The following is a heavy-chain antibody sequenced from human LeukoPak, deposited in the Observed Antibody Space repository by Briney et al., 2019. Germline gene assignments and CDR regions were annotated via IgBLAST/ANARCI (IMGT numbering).Heavy chain of an antibody. CDR2: IYYSGST. V-gene: IGHV4-39*07. Sequence: KSSETLSLTCTVSGGSISSSSYYWGWIRQPPGKGLEWIVSIYYSGSTYYNPSLKGRVTISVDTSKNQFSLKLSSVTAADTAVYYCARGAFNYYGSSGYYYFDYWGQGTLVTVSS. CDR3: ARGAFNYYGSSGYYYFDY. J-gene: IGHJ4*02. D-gene: IGHD3-22*01. CDR1: GGSISSSSYY.